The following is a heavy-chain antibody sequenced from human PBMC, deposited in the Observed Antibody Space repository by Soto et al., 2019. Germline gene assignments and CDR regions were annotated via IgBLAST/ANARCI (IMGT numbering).Heavy chain of an antibody. CDR1: GFTFGIHA. J-gene: IGHJ6*02. CDR3: GKGSAATNYFYYATDV. Sequence: GGSLRLSCAASGFTFGIHAMIWVRQAPGKGLEWVLFISASGGSTYYADSVKGRFTISRDNSKKTLYLQMNSLSGEDTAVYYCGKGSAATNYFYYATDVWGQGTTVTVSS. D-gene: IGHD2-15*01. CDR2: ISASGGST. V-gene: IGHV3-23*01.